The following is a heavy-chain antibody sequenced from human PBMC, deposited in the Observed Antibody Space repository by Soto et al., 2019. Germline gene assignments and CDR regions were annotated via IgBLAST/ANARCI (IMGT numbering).Heavy chain of an antibody. Sequence: QVQLVQSGAEVKKPGASVKVSCKASGYTFTSYGISWVRQAPGQGLEWMGWISAYNGNTNYAQKLQGRGTITTDTATITAHMEQRSLQSDDTAVYYCARVEEWWLRWGLNHWGQGTPVTVSS. J-gene: IGHJ1*01. CDR2: ISAYNGNT. CDR1: GYTFTSYG. CDR3: ARVEEWWLRWGLNH. V-gene: IGHV1-18*01. D-gene: IGHD5-12*01.